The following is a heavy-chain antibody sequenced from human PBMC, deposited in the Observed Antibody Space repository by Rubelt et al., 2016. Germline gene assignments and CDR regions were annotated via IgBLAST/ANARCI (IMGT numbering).Heavy chain of an antibody. CDR1: GFTFDDYA. CDR3: ASWNYKYAFDI. V-gene: IGHV3-9*01. Sequence: VQLVESGGGVVQPGRSLRLSCAASGFTFDDYAMHWVRQAPGKGLEWVSGISWNSGSIGYADSVKGRFTISRDNAKNSLYLQMNSLRDEDTAVYYCASWNYKYAFDIWGQGTMVTVSS. J-gene: IGHJ3*02. CDR2: ISWNSGSI. D-gene: IGHD1-7*01.